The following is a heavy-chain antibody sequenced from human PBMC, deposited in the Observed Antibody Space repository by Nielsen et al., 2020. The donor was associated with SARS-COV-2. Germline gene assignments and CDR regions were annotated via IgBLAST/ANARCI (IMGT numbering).Heavy chain of an antibody. CDR2: INPSGGST. V-gene: IGHV1-46*01. Sequence: ASVKVSCKASGYTFTSYYMHWVRQAPGQGLEWMGIINPSGGSTSYAQKFQGRVTMTRDTSTSTVYMELSSLRSEDTAVYYCARDLPGRYYGSIGGWFDPWGQGTLVTVSS. CDR1: GYTFTSYY. J-gene: IGHJ5*02. D-gene: IGHD3-22*01. CDR3: ARDLPGRYYGSIGGWFDP.